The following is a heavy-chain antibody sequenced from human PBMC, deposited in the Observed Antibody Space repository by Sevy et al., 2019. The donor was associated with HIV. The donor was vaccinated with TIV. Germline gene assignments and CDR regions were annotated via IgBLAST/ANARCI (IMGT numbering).Heavy chain of an antibody. J-gene: IGHJ6*02. D-gene: IGHD4-17*01. Sequence: GGSLRLSCAASGFTFSDYYMSWIRQAPGKGLEWLSYISGSDGTTYYADSVKGRFTVSRDNAKNSLYLQMNSLRAEDTAVYYSARDHVKDGDLADYYYFAMDVWGQPTTVTISS. CDR1: GFTFSDYY. CDR2: ISGSDGTT. V-gene: IGHV3-11*01. CDR3: ARDHVKDGDLADYYYFAMDV.